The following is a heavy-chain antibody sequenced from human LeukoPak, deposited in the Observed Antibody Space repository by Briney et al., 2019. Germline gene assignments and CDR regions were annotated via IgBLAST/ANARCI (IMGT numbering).Heavy chain of an antibody. CDR2: ISSSSSYI. CDR1: GFTFSSYS. V-gene: IGHV3-21*01. Sequence: PGGSLRLSCAASGFTFSSYSMNWVRRAPGKGLEWVSSISSSSSYIYYADSVKGRFTISRDNAKNSLYLQMNSLRAEDTAVYYCARASEPFYDYVWGSYRYLDAFDIWGQGTMVTVSS. J-gene: IGHJ3*02. D-gene: IGHD3-16*02. CDR3: ARASEPFYDYVWGSYRYLDAFDI.